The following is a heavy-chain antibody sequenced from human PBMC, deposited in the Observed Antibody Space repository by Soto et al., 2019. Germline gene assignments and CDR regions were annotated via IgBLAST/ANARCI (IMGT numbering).Heavy chain of an antibody. D-gene: IGHD2-21*02. Sequence: PRLSCAASGFTFSNYWMHWVRQAPGKGLVWVSRINTDESSTTYADSVKGRFTVSRDNAKNTLYLQMNSLRAEDTAVYYCARDGAYCGGDCYSLFNLEYWGQGTLVTVSS. V-gene: IGHV3-74*03. CDR1: GFTFSNYW. J-gene: IGHJ4*02. CDR3: ARDGAYCGGDCYSLFNLEY. CDR2: INTDESST.